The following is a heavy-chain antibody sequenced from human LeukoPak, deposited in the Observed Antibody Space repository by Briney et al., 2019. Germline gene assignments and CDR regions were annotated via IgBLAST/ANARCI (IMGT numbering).Heavy chain of an antibody. D-gene: IGHD4-11*01. J-gene: IGHJ2*01. CDR3: ASLQVDMTTVTKRRPSSHFDL. CDR2: IIPIFGTA. Sequence: ASVKVSCKASEYTFTSYDINWVRQAPGQGLEWMGGIIPIFGTANYAQKFQGRVTITADESTSTAYMELSSLRSEDTAVYYCASLQVDMTTVTKRRPSSHFDLWGRGTLVTVSS. V-gene: IGHV1-69*13. CDR1: EYTFTSYD.